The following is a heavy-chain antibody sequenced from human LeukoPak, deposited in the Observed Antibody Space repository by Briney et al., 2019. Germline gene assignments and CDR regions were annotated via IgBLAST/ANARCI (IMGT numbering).Heavy chain of an antibody. CDR3: ARSMYDFWSGSTNAFDI. CDR1: GGSISSGSYY. V-gene: IGHV4-61*02. D-gene: IGHD3-3*01. CDR2: IYTSGST. J-gene: IGHJ3*02. Sequence: PSQTLSLTCTVSGGSISSGSYYWSWIRQPAGKGLEWIGRIYTSGSTSYNPSLKSRVTISVDTSKNQFSLKLSSVTAADTAVYYCARSMYDFWSGSTNAFDIWGQGTMVTVSS.